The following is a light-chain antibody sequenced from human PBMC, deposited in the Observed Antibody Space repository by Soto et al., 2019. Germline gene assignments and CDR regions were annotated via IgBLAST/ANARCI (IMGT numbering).Light chain of an antibody. Sequence: SALTQPASVSGSPGQSITISCTGTSSDVGGYNYVSWYQQQSGKAPKLMIHEVSNRPSGVSNRFSGSKSGNTASLTISGLQAEDEADYYCSSYKSSRAYVFGIGTKVTVL. J-gene: IGLJ1*01. CDR3: SSYKSSRAYV. CDR2: EVS. CDR1: SSDVGGYNY. V-gene: IGLV2-14*01.